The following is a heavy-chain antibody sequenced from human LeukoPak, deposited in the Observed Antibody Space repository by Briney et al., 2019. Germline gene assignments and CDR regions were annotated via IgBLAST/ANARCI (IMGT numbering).Heavy chain of an antibody. V-gene: IGHV3-30-3*01. J-gene: IGHJ4*02. D-gene: IGHD5-12*01. CDR3: ARSRGAWYSGYDWGFGENDY. CDR2: ISYDGSNK. Sequence: PGGSLRLSCAASGFTFSSYAMHWVRQAPGKGLEWVAVISYDGSNKYYADSVKGRFTISRDNSKNTLYLQMNSLRAEDTAVYYCARSRGAWYSGYDWGFGENDYWGQGTLVTVSS. CDR1: GFTFSSYA.